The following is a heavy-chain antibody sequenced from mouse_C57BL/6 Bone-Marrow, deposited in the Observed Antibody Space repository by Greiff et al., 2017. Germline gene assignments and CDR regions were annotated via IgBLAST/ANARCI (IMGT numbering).Heavy chain of an antibody. CDR2: IYPGNSDT. Sequence: EVKLVESGPVLARPGASVKMSCKTSGYTFTSYWMHWVKQRPGQGLEWIGAIYPGNSDTSYNQKFKGKAKLTAVTSASTAYMELSSLTNEDSAVYYCTRENYGPYYYAMDYWGQGTSVTVSS. CDR1: GYTFTSYW. D-gene: IGHD1-1*01. V-gene: IGHV1-5*01. J-gene: IGHJ4*01. CDR3: TRENYGPYYYAMDY.